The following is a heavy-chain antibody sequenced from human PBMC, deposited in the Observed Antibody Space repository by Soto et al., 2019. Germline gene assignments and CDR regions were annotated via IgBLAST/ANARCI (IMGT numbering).Heavy chain of an antibody. CDR3: ARDQGRSITCQLDY. CDR1: GFAFSTYA. Sequence: GSLRLYCAVSGFAFSTYAMHWVRQAPGKGLEWVAVISYDGSNTYYADSVKGRFTISRDNMLYLQMNSLRAEDTAVYYCARDQGRSITCQLDYWGQGTLVTVSS. CDR2: ISYDGSNT. D-gene: IGHD2-2*01. V-gene: IGHV3-30-3*01. J-gene: IGHJ4*02.